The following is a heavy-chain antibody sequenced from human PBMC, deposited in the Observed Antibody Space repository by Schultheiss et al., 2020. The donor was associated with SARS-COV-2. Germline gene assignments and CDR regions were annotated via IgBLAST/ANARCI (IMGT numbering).Heavy chain of an antibody. V-gene: IGHV1-69*13. CDR2: IIPIFGTA. Sequence: SVKVSCKASGGTFSSYAISWVRQAPGQGLEWMGGIIPIFGTANYEQKFQGRVTITADESTSTAYMELSSLRSEDTALYYCARGPIVVYYFDYWGQGTLVTVSS. J-gene: IGHJ4*02. D-gene: IGHD2-15*01. CDR3: ARGPIVVYYFDY. CDR1: GGTFSSYA.